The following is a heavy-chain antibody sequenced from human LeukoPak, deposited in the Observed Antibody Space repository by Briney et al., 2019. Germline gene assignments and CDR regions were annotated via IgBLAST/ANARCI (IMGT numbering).Heavy chain of an antibody. D-gene: IGHD2-8*02. CDR1: GFTFTNYL. V-gene: IGHV1-46*01. J-gene: IGHJ4*02. Sequence: ASVKIACKSFGFTFTNYLLHWVRQAPGQGLEWVGRIAPSVDTTNYAQKFRGRVTMTRDTSTSTVYMELSSLRSDDTAIYYCVREESGGYFDYWSQGTLVTVSS. CDR3: VREESGGYFDY. CDR2: IAPSVDTT.